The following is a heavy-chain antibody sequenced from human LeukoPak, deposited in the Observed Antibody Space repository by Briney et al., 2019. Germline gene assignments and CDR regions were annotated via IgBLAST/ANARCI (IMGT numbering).Heavy chain of an antibody. V-gene: IGHV3-23*01. CDR3: AKGLVQDFYYYGMDV. J-gene: IGHJ6*02. Sequence: PGGSLRLSCAASGFTFSSYAMSWVRQAPGKGLEGVSAISDRGINTYYADSVKGRFTISRDNSKNTLYLQMNSLSAEDTAIYYCAKGLVQDFYYYGMDVWGQGTTVTVSS. CDR2: ISDRGINT. CDR1: GFTFSSYA. D-gene: IGHD6-19*01.